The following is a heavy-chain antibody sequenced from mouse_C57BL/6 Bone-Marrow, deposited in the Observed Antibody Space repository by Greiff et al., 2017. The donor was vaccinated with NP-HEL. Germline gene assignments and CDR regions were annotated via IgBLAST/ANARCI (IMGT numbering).Heavy chain of an antibody. CDR2: IHPNSGST. CDR3: ARWRTGVFGY. D-gene: IGHD4-1*01. J-gene: IGHJ2*01. Sequence: VQLQQPGAELVKPGATVKLSCKASGYTFTSYWMHWVKQRPGQGLEWIGMIHPNSGSTNYNEKFKSKATLTVDKSSSTAYMQLSSLTSEDSAVYYCARWRTGVFGYWGQGTTLTVSS. CDR1: GYTFTSYW. V-gene: IGHV1-64*01.